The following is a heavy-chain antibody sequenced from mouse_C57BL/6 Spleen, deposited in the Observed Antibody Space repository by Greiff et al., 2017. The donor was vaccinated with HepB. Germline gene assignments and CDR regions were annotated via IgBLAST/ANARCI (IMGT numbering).Heavy chain of an antibody. J-gene: IGHJ3*01. CDR1: GFTFSDYG. CDR3: ARPYDYDRKAWFAY. D-gene: IGHD2-4*01. V-gene: IGHV5-17*01. Sequence: EVQRVESGGGLVKPGGSLKLSCAASGFTFSDYGMHWVRQAPEKGLEWVAYISSGSSTIYYADTVKGRFTISRDNAKNTLFLQMTSRRSEDTAMYYCARPYDYDRKAWFAYWGQGTLVTVSA. CDR2: ISSGSSTI.